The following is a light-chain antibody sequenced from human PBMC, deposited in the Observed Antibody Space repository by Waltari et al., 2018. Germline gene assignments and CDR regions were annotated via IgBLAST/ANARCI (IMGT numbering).Light chain of an antibody. CDR3: CAYTTSGTYV. V-gene: IGLV2-14*03. Sequence: QSAVTQPASVSGSPGQSITFSCSGTHNEIGGHVFVSWYQQHPGKAPRPIIFDVTERPSGVSPRFSGSRTGNTASLTISGLQTDDEATYYCCAYTTSGTYVFGDGTEVTVL. CDR2: DVT. J-gene: IGLJ1*01. CDR1: HNEIGGHVF.